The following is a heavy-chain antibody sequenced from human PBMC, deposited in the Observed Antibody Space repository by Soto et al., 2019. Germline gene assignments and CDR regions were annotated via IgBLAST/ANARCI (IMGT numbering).Heavy chain of an antibody. CDR3: AREGSSSPHFFDY. V-gene: IGHV1-69*13. Sequence: ASVKVSCKASGGTFSSYAISWVRQAPGQGLEWMGGIIPIFGTANYAQKFQGRVTITADESTSTAYMELSSLRSEDTAVYYCAREGSSSPHFFDYWGQGTLVTVSS. J-gene: IGHJ4*02. D-gene: IGHD6-6*01. CDR1: GGTFSSYA. CDR2: IIPIFGTA.